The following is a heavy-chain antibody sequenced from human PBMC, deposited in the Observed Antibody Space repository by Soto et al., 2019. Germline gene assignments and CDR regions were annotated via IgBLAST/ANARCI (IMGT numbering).Heavy chain of an antibody. V-gene: IGHV4-39*02. D-gene: IGHD1-7*01. CDR2: IYYSGST. CDR1: GGSISSSSYY. Sequence: SETLSLTCTVPGGSISSSSYYWGWIRQPPGKGLEWIGSIYYSGSTYYNPSLKSRVTISVDTSKNQFSLKLSSVTAADTAVYYCARDFLQPLNNWNYGWFDPWGQGTLVTVSS. CDR3: ARDFLQPLNNWNYGWFDP. J-gene: IGHJ5*02.